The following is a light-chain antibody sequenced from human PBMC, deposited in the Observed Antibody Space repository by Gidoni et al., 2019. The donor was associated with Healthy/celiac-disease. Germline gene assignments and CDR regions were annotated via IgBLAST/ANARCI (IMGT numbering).Light chain of an antibody. CDR2: GAS. V-gene: IGKV3-15*01. Sequence: EIVMTQSPATLSVSPGERATLSWRASQSVNSNLAWYQQKPGQAPRLLIDGASTRATGIPARFSGSGSGTEFTLTISSLQSEDFAVYYCQQYNNWPPTWTFGQGTKVEIK. CDR1: QSVNSN. CDR3: QQYNNWPPTWT. J-gene: IGKJ1*01.